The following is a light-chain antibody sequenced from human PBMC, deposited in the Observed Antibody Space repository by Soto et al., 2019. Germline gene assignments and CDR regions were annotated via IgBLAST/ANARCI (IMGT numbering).Light chain of an antibody. J-gene: IGKJ3*01. CDR1: QSVSSN. Sequence: EIVMTQSPATLSVSPGERATLSCRASQSVSSNLAWYQQKPGQSHRLLIYGASTRATGIPARFSGSGSGTELPLTIIGLQYEDFAVYYCQQYNILPPFTFGHGTKVDIK. V-gene: IGKV3-15*01. CDR2: GAS. CDR3: QQYNILPPFT.